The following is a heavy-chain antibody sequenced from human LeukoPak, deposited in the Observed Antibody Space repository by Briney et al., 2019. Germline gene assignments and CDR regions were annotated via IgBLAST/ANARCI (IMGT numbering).Heavy chain of an antibody. CDR3: ASLFTTVTTFYYYYYGMDV. CDR2: INHSGST. D-gene: IGHD4-17*01. Sequence: PSETLSLTCAVYGGSFSGYYRSWIRQPPGKGLEWIGEINHSGSTNYNPSLKSRVTISVDTSKNQFSLKLSSVTAADTAVYYCASLFTTVTTFYYYYYGMDVWGQGTTVTVSS. V-gene: IGHV4-34*01. J-gene: IGHJ6*02. CDR1: GGSFSGYY.